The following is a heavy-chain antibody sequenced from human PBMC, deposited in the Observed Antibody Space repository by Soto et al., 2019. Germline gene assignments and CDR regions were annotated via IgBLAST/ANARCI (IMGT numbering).Heavy chain of an antibody. CDR3: ASPDYYKPLDYYYYGMDV. Sequence: PGGSLRLSCAASGFTFSSYAMHWVRQAPGKGLEWVAVISYDGSNKYYADSVKGRFTISRDNSKNTLYLQMNSLRAEDTAVYYCASPDYYKPLDYYYYGMDVWGQGTTVTVAS. D-gene: IGHD3-9*01. J-gene: IGHJ6*02. CDR2: ISYDGSNK. V-gene: IGHV3-30-3*01. CDR1: GFTFSSYA.